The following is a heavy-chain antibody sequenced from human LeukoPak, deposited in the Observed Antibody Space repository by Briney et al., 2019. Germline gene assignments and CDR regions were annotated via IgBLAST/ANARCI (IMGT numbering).Heavy chain of an antibody. V-gene: IGHV3-48*03. Sequence: GGSLRLSCAASGFTFSSYEMNWVRQAPGKGLEWVSHTSSSGGTIYYADSVKGRFTISRDNAKNSLHLQMNSLRAEDTAVYYCATFVDYWGQGALVTVSS. CDR2: TSSSGGTI. CDR1: GFTFSSYE. J-gene: IGHJ4*02. CDR3: ATFVDY.